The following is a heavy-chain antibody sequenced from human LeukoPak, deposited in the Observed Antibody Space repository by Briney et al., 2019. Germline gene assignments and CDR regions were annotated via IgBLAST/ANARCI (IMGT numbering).Heavy chain of an antibody. J-gene: IGHJ3*02. V-gene: IGHV4-39*07. CDR3: ARDGYNYDGFDI. CDR1: GGSISSSSYY. Sequence: KPSETLSLTCTVSGGSISSSSYYWGWIRQPPGKGLEWIGSIYYSGSTNYNPSLKSRVTISVDTSKNQFSLKLSSVTAADTAVYYCARDGYNYDGFDIWGQGTMVTVSS. CDR2: IYYSGST. D-gene: IGHD5-24*01.